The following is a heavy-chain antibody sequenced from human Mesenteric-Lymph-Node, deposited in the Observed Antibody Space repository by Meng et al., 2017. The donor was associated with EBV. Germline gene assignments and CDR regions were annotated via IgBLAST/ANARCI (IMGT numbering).Heavy chain of an antibody. CDR2: INVGNGDT. D-gene: IGHD3-22*01. V-gene: IGHV1-3*01. J-gene: IGHJ5*02. CDR1: GYTFTSYA. CDR3: ARDSTGDSRRFDP. Sequence: QVQVVQSGAEVKKPGASVKVSCEASGYTFTSYAMHWVRQAPGQRLEWMGWINVGNGDTKYSQKFHGRVTITRDTSATTAYMELRSLTSEDTAVYYCARDSTGDSRRFDPWGQGTLVTVSS.